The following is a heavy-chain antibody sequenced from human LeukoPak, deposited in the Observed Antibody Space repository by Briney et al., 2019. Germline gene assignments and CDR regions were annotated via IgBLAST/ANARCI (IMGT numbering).Heavy chain of an antibody. D-gene: IGHD3-22*01. CDR2: ISAYNGHT. J-gene: IGHJ4*02. CDR1: GYTFTNYG. Sequence: ASVKVSCKASGYTFTNYGISWVRQAPGQGLEWMGWISAYNGHTKYAQKLQGRVTMTTDTSTNTAYMELRSLRSDDTAVYYCARGFPPRIYHDSSGYYSYYFDYWGQGTLVTVSS. V-gene: IGHV1-18*01. CDR3: ARGFPPRIYHDSSGYYSYYFDY.